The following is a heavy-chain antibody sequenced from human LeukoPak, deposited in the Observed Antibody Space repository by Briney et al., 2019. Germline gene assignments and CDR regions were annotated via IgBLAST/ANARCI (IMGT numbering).Heavy chain of an antibody. V-gene: IGHV3-7*03. D-gene: IGHD1-26*01. Sequence: GGSLRLSCAASGFTFSSYWRSWLRQAPGKRLEWVGDINQGGSEKNYVDSVKRRFTLSRDNAKNSLDLQMNSLTADDTAVYYCARDVSGGGGATEYWGQGTLVTVPS. CDR2: INQGGSEK. CDR3: ARDVSGGGGATEY. CDR1: GFTFSSYW. J-gene: IGHJ4*02.